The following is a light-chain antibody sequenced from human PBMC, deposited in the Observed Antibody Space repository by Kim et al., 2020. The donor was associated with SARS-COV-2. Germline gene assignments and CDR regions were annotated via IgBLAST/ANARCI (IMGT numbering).Light chain of an antibody. Sequence: SYGLTQPPSVSVAPGKTASITCGGNNIETKSVHWYQQKPGQAPVLVIHSDRDRPSGIPERFSASNSGDTATLTISRVEAGDEAGYYCQVWDIDSDTYVFG. V-gene: IGLV3-21*04. CDR2: SDR. CDR3: QVWDIDSDTYV. CDR1: NIETKS. J-gene: IGLJ1*01.